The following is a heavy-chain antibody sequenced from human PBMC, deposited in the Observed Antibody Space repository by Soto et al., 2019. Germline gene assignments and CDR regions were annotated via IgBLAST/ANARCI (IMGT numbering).Heavy chain of an antibody. CDR3: ARDEEQLLDY. Sequence: QVQLVESGGGVVQPGRSLRLSCAASGFTFSSYAMHWVRQAPGKGLEWVAVISYPGSNKDYADSVKGRFTISRDNSKNTLYLQMNSLRAEDTAVYFCARDEEQLLDYWRQGTLVTVSS. CDR1: GFTFSSYA. D-gene: IGHD6-6*01. J-gene: IGHJ4*02. V-gene: IGHV3-30-3*01. CDR2: ISYPGSNK.